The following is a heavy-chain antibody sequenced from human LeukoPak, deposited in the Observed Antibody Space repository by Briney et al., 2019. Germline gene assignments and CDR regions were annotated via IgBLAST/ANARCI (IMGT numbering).Heavy chain of an antibody. CDR2: INTDGNNT. Sequence: GGSLRLSCAASGFTFSRSWMHWVRQAPGKGLVWVSGINTDGNNTSCADSVKGRFTISRDNAKNTLYLQMNSLRAEDSAVYYCVRELKTGYYSPYYYYYGMDVWGQGTTVTVSS. J-gene: IGHJ6*02. D-gene: IGHD3-9*01. CDR1: GFTFSRSW. CDR3: VRELKTGYYSPYYYYYGMDV. V-gene: IGHV3-74*01.